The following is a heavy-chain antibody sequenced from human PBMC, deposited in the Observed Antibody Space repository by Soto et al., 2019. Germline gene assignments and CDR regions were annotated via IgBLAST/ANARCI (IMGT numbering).Heavy chain of an antibody. Sequence: QVQLVESGGGVVQPGRSLRLSCAASGFTFSNYGMNWVRQAPGKGLEWVAIISYDGSNEYYADSVKGRFTISRDNSKNTLYLQMNSLRAEDTAVYYCAKGGMTTVMYYFDYWGQGTLVTVSS. J-gene: IGHJ4*02. CDR1: GFTFSNYG. CDR2: ISYDGSNE. D-gene: IGHD4-17*01. CDR3: AKGGMTTVMYYFDY. V-gene: IGHV3-30*18.